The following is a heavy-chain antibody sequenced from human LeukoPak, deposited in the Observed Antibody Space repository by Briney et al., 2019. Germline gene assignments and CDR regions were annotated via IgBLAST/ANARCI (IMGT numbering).Heavy chain of an antibody. D-gene: IGHD3-9*01. V-gene: IGHV7-4-1*02. CDR1: GYTFTSYA. J-gene: IGHJ6*02. Sequence: ASVKVSCKASGYTFTSYAMNWVRQAPGQGLEWMGWINTNTGNPTYAQGFTGRFVFSLDTSVSTAYLQISSLKAEDTAVYYCARLLNYDILTGYSPHYYYGMDVWGQGTTVTVSS. CDR3: ARLLNYDILTGYSPHYYYGMDV. CDR2: INTNTGNP.